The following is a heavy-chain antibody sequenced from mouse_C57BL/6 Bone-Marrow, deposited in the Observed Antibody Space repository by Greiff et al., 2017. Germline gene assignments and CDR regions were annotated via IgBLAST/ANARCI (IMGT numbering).Heavy chain of an antibody. CDR1: GYTFTDYY. V-gene: IGHV1-19*01. D-gene: IGHD1-1*02. J-gene: IGHJ4*01. CDR3: ARYGDYDAMDY. CDR2: INPYNGGT. Sequence: VQLQQSGPVLVKPGASVKMSCKASGYTFTDYYMNWVKQSHGKSLEWIGVINPYNGGTSYNQKFKGKATLTVDKSSSTAYMELNSLTSEDSAVXYCARYGDYDAMDYWGQGTSVTVSS.